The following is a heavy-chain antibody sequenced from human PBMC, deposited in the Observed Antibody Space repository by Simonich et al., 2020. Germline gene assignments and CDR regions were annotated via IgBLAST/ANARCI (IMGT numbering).Heavy chain of an antibody. Sequence: EVQLVESGGGLVQPGGSLRLSCAASGFTFSSYWVHWVRQAPGKGFGLVARNNSDGVSTSYANSVKGRFTSSRDNAKNTLYLQMNSLRAEDTAVYYCARDYSNYDAFDIWGQGTMVTVSS. J-gene: IGHJ3*02. V-gene: IGHV3-74*01. CDR2: NNSDGVST. CDR1: GFTFSSYW. D-gene: IGHD4-4*01. CDR3: ARDYSNYDAFDI.